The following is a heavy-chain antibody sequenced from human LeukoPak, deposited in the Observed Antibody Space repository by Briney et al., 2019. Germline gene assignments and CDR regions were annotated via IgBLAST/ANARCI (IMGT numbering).Heavy chain of an antibody. Sequence: ASVKVSCKASGYTFTSYDINWVRLATGQGLEWMGWMNPNSGNTGYAQKFQGRVTMTRDTSISTAYMELSRLRSDDTAVYYCARGDILTGSDNWFDPWGQGTLVTVSS. V-gene: IGHV1-8*02. CDR2: MNPNSGNT. CDR3: ARGDILTGSDNWFDP. CDR1: GYTFTSYD. D-gene: IGHD3-9*01. J-gene: IGHJ5*02.